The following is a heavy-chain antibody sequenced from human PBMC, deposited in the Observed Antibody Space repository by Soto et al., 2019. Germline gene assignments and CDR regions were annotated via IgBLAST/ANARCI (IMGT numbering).Heavy chain of an antibody. CDR2: IYYSGST. CDR3: ARTYCSSNSCTRSGVKNWFDP. Sequence: QLQLQESGPGLVKPSETLSLTCTVSGGSISSSSYYWGWIRQPPGKGLEWLGSIYYSGSTYYNPSHKSRVTISVYTSKNQYSLKLSSVTAADTAVYYCARTYCSSNSCTRSGVKNWFDPWGQGTLVTVSS. D-gene: IGHD2-2*01. V-gene: IGHV4-39*01. CDR1: GGSISSSSYY. J-gene: IGHJ5*02.